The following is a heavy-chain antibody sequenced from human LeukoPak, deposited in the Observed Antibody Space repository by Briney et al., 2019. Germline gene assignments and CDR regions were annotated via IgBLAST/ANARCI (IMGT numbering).Heavy chain of an antibody. D-gene: IGHD3-16*01. J-gene: IGHJ6*04. CDR3: VRGALTKVWGRKKGTDV. V-gene: IGHV3-21*01. CDR2: ISSSSSYI. Sequence: GGSLRLSCAASGFTFNSYSMNWVRQAPGKGLEWVSSISSSSSYIYYADSVKGRFTISRDNAKNSLYLQMNSLRSEDTAVYYCVRGALTKVWGRKKGTDVWGKGTTVTVSS. CDR1: GFTFNSYS.